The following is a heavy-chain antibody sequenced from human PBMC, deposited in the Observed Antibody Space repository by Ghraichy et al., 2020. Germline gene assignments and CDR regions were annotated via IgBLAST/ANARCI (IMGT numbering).Heavy chain of an antibody. CDR2: ISVSGATT. D-gene: IGHD3-22*01. Sequence: GGSLRLSCTASGFTFGDYAMSWVRQAPGKGLEWVSAISVSGATTYFADSVKGRFTISRDNSKNTLYLQMNSLRAEDTAVYYCAKDRYDSPRYGMDVWGQGTTVTVSS. V-gene: IGHV3-23*01. J-gene: IGHJ6*02. CDR1: GFTFGDYA. CDR3: AKDRYDSPRYGMDV.